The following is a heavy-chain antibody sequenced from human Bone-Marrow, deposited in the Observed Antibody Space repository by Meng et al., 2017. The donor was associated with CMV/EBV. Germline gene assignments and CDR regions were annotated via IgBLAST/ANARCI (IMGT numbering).Heavy chain of an antibody. D-gene: IGHD3-3*02. CDR2: ISNDGKKD. CDR1: GFTFSSYA. J-gene: IGHJ4*02. V-gene: IGHV3-30*04. CDR3: ARGAFLEWLLQFAY. Sequence: GGSLRLSCAASGFTFSSYAMHWVRQATGKGLEWVAVISNDGKKDHYADSVKGRFTISRDNSNSTLFLQMNRLRAEDTALYYCARGAFLEWLLQFAYCGQGTLVTVSS.